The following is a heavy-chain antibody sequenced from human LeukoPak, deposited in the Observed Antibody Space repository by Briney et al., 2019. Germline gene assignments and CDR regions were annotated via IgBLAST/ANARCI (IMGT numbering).Heavy chain of an antibody. CDR3: AKGTHQLLRSRPDY. V-gene: IGHV3-23*01. Sequence: PGGSLRLSCTASGFTFSSYSLNWVRQAPGKGLEWVSAISGSGGSTYYADSVKGRFTISRDNSKNTLYLQMNSLRAEDTAVYYCAKGTHQLLRSRPDYWGQGTLVTVSS. CDR1: GFTFSSYS. CDR2: ISGSGGST. D-gene: IGHD2-2*01. J-gene: IGHJ4*02.